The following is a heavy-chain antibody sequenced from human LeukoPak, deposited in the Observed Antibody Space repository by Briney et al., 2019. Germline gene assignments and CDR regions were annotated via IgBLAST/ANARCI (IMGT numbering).Heavy chain of an antibody. J-gene: IGHJ5*02. V-gene: IGHV3-48*01. CDR2: ISSSSSTI. CDR1: GFTFSSYE. D-gene: IGHD3-3*01. CDR3: ARDSRYYDFWRGSLRFDP. Sequence: PGGSLRLSCAASGFTFSSYEMNWVRQAPGKGLEWVSYISSSSSTIYYADSVKGRFTISRDNAKNSLYLQMNSLRAEDTAVYYCARDSRYYDFWRGSLRFDPWGQGTLVTVSS.